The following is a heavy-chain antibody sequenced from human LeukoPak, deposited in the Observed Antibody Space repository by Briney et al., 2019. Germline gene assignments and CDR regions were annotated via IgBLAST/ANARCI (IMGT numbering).Heavy chain of an antibody. CDR2: INHSGST. V-gene: IGHV4-34*01. D-gene: IGHD3-22*01. Sequence: SETLSLTCAVYGVSFSGYYWSWIRQPPGKGLEWIGEINHSGSTNYNPSLKSRVTISVDTSKNQFSLKLSSVTAADTAVYYCARGGYYYGSSGLQPEVGFDYWGQGTLVTVSS. CDR3: ARGGYYYGSSGLQPEVGFDY. CDR1: GVSFSGYY. J-gene: IGHJ4*02.